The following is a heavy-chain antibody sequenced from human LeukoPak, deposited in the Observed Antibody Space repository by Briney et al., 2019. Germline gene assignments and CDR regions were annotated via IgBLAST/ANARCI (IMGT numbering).Heavy chain of an antibody. CDR3: ARPAGYSGYDWFDY. V-gene: IGHV3-11*06. CDR1: GFTFSDYY. Sequence: GRSLRLSCAASGFTFSDYYMSWIRQAPGKGLEGGSYISSSSSYTNYADSVKGRFTISRDNAKNSLYLQMNSLRAEDKAVYYCARPAGYSGYDWFDYWGQGTLVTVSS. D-gene: IGHD5-12*01. J-gene: IGHJ4*02. CDR2: ISSSSSYT.